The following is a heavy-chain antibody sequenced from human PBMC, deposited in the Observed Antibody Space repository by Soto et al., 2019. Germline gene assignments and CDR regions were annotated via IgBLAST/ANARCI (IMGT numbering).Heavy chain of an antibody. V-gene: IGHV4-61*08. CDR3: VRGRVDRGVEDYYFYGMDV. CDR1: GDSITSGESY. D-gene: IGHD3-10*01. Sequence: SETLSLTCTVSGDSITSGESYWSWIRQPPGKGREWIGYISYSGSTKYNPSLKSRVTISVDTSKSQVSLKLSSVTGADTAVYYCVRGRVDRGVEDYYFYGMDVWGQGTTVTVSS. CDR2: ISYSGST. J-gene: IGHJ6*02.